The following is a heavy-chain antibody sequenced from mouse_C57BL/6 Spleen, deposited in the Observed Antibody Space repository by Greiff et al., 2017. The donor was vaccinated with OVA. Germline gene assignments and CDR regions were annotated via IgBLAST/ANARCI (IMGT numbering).Heavy chain of an antibody. CDR1: GYSIPSGYY. Sequence: VQLKESGPGLVKPSQSLSLTCSVTGYSIPSGYYWNWIRQFPGNKLEWMGYISYDGSHNYHPSLKNRISITRDTSKNQFFLKLNTVTTEDTATYYGARDPLAVDYFDYWGQGTTLTVSS. CDR3: ARDPLAVDYFDY. J-gene: IGHJ2*01. D-gene: IGHD2-10*02. CDR2: ISYDGSH. V-gene: IGHV3-6*01.